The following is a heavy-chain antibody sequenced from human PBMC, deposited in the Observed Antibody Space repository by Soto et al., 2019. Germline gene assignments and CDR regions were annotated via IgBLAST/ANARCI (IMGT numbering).Heavy chain of an antibody. CDR1: GFTFSSYG. Sequence: LRITCAASGFTFSSYGMHWVRQAPGKGLEWVAVISYDGSNKYYADSVKGRFTISRDNSKNTLYLQMNSLRAEDTAVYYCAKGYYDSSGFDYWGQGTLVTVSS. D-gene: IGHD3-22*01. J-gene: IGHJ4*02. CDR2: ISYDGSNK. CDR3: AKGYYDSSGFDY. V-gene: IGHV3-30*18.